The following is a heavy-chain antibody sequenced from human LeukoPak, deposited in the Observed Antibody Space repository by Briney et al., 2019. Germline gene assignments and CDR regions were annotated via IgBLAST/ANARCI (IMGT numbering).Heavy chain of an antibody. J-gene: IGHJ4*02. CDR1: GFTFSSYA. CDR3: AKDERNWDYNLASQTYD. Sequence: PGGSLRLSCAASGFTFSSYAMSWVRQAPGKGLERVSAISGSGGSTYYADSVKGRFTISRDNSKNTLYLQMNSLRAEDTAVYYCAKDERNWDYNLASQTYDWGQGTLVTVSS. V-gene: IGHV3-23*01. CDR2: ISGSGGST. D-gene: IGHD1-7*01.